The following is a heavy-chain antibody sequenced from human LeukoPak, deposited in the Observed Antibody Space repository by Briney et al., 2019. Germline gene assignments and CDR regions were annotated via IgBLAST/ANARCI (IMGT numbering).Heavy chain of an antibody. Sequence: ASVKVSCKASGYTFTGYYMHWVRQAPGQGLEWMGWINPNNGGTKYAQKFQGRVTMTRDTSINTVYMELRRLRSDDTAMYYCAREGDYDSSGFYAYWGQGTLVTVS. V-gene: IGHV1-2*02. D-gene: IGHD3-22*01. CDR1: GYTFTGYY. CDR3: AREGDYDSSGFYAY. J-gene: IGHJ4*01. CDR2: INPNNGGT.